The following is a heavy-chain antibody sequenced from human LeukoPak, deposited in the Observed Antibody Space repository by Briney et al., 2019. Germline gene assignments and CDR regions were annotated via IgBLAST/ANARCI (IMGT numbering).Heavy chain of an antibody. D-gene: IGHD2-21*02. V-gene: IGHV3-21*01. CDR1: GFTFSSYS. CDR3: ARSDYCGGDCYSSLSNY. J-gene: IGHJ4*02. CDR2: ISVSSSYI. Sequence: GGSLRLSRAASGFTFSSYSMNWVRQAPGKGLEWVSSISVSSSYIYYADSVRGRFTISRDNAKSSLYLQMNSLRAEDTAVYFCARSDYCGGDCYSSLSNYWGQGTLVTVSS.